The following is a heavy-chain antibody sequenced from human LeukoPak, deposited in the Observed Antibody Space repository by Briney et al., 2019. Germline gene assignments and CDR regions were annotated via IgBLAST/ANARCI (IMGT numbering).Heavy chain of an antibody. CDR2: ISAYNGNT. D-gene: IGHD3-10*01. CDR3: AREWYYYASGSYSHCDY. V-gene: IGHV1-18*01. J-gene: IGHJ4*02. CDR1: GGTFSSYA. Sequence: ASVKVSCKASGGTFSSYAISWVRQAPGQGLEWMGWISAYNGNTNYAQNLQGRVTMTTDTSTSTAYMELRSLRSDDTAVYYCAREWYYYASGSYSHCDYWGQGTLVTVHS.